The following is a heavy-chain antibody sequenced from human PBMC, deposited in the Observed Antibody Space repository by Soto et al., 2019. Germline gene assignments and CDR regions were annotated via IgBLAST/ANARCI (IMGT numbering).Heavy chain of an antibody. V-gene: IGHV1-18*01. CDR2: ISAYNANT. CDR1: GYTFTSYG. D-gene: IGHD1-26*01. CDR3: ARARLGATGDY. Sequence: ASVKVSCKASGYTFTSYGISWVRQAPGQGLEWMGCISAYNANTNYAQKLQGRVTMTTDTSTSTSYMELRSLRSDDTAVYFCARARLGATGDYGGQGTLVTVSS. J-gene: IGHJ4*02.